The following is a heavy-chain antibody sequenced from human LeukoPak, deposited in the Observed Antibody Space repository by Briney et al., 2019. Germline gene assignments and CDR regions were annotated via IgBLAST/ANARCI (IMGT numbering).Heavy chain of an antibody. CDR2: IIPIFGTA. J-gene: IGHJ3*02. CDR3: AREGPYSSSWLTHQSNAFDI. V-gene: IGHV1-69*13. Sequence: ASVTVSCTSSACTFSIYAISWVRQAPGQGLEWMGGIIPIFGTANYAKKYKGRVTFTADESTSRAYMELSSLRSEDTAVYYCAREGPYSSSWLTHQSNAFDIWGQGTMVTVSS. D-gene: IGHD6-13*01. CDR1: ACTFSIYA.